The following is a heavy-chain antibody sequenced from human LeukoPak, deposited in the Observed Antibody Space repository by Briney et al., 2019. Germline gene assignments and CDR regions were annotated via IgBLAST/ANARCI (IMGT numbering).Heavy chain of an antibody. CDR2: ISYDGSNK. Sequence: GGSLRLSCAASGFTFSSYGIHWVRQAPGKGLEWVAIISYDGSNKYYADSVKGRFTISRDNAKNSLYLQMNSLRDEDTAVYYCARDLNWAFDYWGQGTLVTVSS. J-gene: IGHJ4*02. CDR1: GFTFSSYG. V-gene: IGHV3-30*03. D-gene: IGHD3/OR15-3a*01. CDR3: ARDLNWAFDY.